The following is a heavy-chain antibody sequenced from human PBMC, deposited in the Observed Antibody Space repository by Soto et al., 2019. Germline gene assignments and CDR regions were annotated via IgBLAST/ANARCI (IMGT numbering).Heavy chain of an antibody. V-gene: IGHV1-69*13. CDR1: GGTFSSYA. D-gene: IGHD6-19*01. CDR3: ARDRFGYSSGWSNYGMDV. CDR2: IIPIFTTA. Sequence: SVKVSCKASGGTFSSYAISWVRQAPGQGLEWMGGIIPIFTTANYAQKFQGRVTITADESTSTAYMELSSLRSEDTAVYYCARDRFGYSSGWSNYGMDVWGQGTTVTVSS. J-gene: IGHJ6*02.